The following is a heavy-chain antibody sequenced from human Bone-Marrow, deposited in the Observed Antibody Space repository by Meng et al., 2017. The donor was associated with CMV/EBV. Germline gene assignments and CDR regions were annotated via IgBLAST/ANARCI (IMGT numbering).Heavy chain of an antibody. CDR1: GYTFTSYD. CDR2: MNPNSGNA. CDR3: ARAKLRFLEWLLMSRYGMDV. Sequence: ASVKVSCKASGYTFTSYDINWVRQASGQGLEWLGWMNPNSGNAGYAQKFQGRVTMTRNTSISTAYMELSSLRSEDTAVYYCARAKLRFLEWLLMSRYGMDVWGQGTRSPSP. J-gene: IGHJ6*02. V-gene: IGHV1-8*01. D-gene: IGHD3-3*01.